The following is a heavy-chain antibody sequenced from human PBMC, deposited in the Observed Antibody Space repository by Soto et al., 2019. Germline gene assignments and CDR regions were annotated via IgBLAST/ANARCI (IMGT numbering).Heavy chain of an antibody. V-gene: IGHV3-74*01. J-gene: IGHJ5*02. CDR3: ARDKEMATILGWFDP. CDR2: INSDGSST. CDR1: GFTFSSYW. D-gene: IGHD5-12*01. Sequence: GSLRLSCAASGFTFSSYWMHWVRQAPGKGLVWVSRINSDGSSTSYADSVKGRFTISRDNAKNTLYLQMNSLRAEDTAVYYCARDKEMATILGWFDPWGQGTLVTVSS.